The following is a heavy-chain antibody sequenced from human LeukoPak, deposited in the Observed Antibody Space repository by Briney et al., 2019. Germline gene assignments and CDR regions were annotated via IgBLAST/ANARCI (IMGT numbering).Heavy chain of an antibody. CDR1: GFTFSNAW. V-gene: IGHV3-7*05. D-gene: IGHD4/OR15-4a*01. CDR3: ARLNDYSFDP. Sequence: GGSLRLSCAASGFTFSNAWMSWVRQAPGKGLEWVANIRQDGSERYYVDSVKGRFTISRDNAKNSLYLQMNSLRAEDTAVYYCARLNDYSFDPWGQGTLVTVSS. CDR2: IRQDGSER. J-gene: IGHJ5*02.